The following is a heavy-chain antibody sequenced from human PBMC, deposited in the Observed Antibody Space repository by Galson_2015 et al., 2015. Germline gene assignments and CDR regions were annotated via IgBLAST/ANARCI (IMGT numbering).Heavy chain of an antibody. CDR2: ISGSGGST. D-gene: IGHD6-13*01. V-gene: IGHV3-23*01. CDR1: GFTFSSYA. J-gene: IGHJ5*02. Sequence: SLRLSCAASGFTFSSYAMSWVRQAPGKGLEWVSAISGSGGSTYYADSVKGRFTISRDNSKNTLYLQMNSLRAEDTAVYYCAKDLHGRAAAPTTNWFDPWGQGTLVTVSS. CDR3: AKDLHGRAAAPTTNWFDP.